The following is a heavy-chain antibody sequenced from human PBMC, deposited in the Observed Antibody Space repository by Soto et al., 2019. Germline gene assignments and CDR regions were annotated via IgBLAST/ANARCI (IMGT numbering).Heavy chain of an antibody. J-gene: IGHJ6*02. V-gene: IGHV5-51*01. Sequence: GESLKISCKASGYSFTTYWIGWVRQMPGKGLEWMGIIYPGDSDTRYSPSFQGQVTISADKSISTAYLQWSSLKASDTAMYYCARHGIHTYYYDSTSYYYGMDVWGQGTTVTVSS. D-gene: IGHD3-22*01. CDR2: IYPGDSDT. CDR3: ARHGIHTYYYDSTSYYYGMDV. CDR1: GYSFTTYW.